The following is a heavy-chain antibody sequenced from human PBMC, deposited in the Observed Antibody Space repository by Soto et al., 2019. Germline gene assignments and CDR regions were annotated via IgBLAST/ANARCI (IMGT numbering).Heavy chain of an antibody. D-gene: IGHD2-15*01. Sequence: QVQLVQSGAEVKKPGSSVKVSCKASGGTFSTHAISWVRQAPGQGLEWMGGIIPILGTADYVQKFQGRVTITADEATGTGYMALSSLRAEDTAVYYCASREHDVIGGNYYEAMDVCGHVTTVTVAS. V-gene: IGHV1-69*12. J-gene: IGHJ6*02. CDR1: GGTFSTHA. CDR2: IIPILGTA. CDR3: ASREHDVIGGNYYEAMDV.